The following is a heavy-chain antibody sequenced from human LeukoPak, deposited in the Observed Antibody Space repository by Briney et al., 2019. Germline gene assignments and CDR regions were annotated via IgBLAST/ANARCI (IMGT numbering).Heavy chain of an antibody. CDR2: ISSSSSTI. CDR3: ARGGLRIDY. J-gene: IGHJ4*02. CDR1: GFTFSSYS. D-gene: IGHD4-17*01. V-gene: IGHV3-48*01. Sequence: GGSLRLSCAASGFTFSSYSMNWVRQAPGKGLEWVSYISSSSSTIYYADSVKGRFTISRDNAKNSLYLQMNSLRAEDTAVYYCARGGLRIDYWGQGTLVTVSS.